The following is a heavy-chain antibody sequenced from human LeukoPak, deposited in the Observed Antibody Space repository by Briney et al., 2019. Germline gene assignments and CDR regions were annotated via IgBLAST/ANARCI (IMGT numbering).Heavy chain of an antibody. D-gene: IGHD4-17*01. CDR1: GGTFSSYG. CDR2: ISAYNGST. Sequence: ASMKVSCKASGGTFSSYGISWVRQAPGQGLEWMGWISAYNGSTNYAQKLQGRVTMTTDTSTSTAYMELRSLRSDDTAVYYCARIQDYGDYVPSSEFDYWGQGTLVTVSS. J-gene: IGHJ4*02. CDR3: ARIQDYGDYVPSSEFDY. V-gene: IGHV1-18*01.